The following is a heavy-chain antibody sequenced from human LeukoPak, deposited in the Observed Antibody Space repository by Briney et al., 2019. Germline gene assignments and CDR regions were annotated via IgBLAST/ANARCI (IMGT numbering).Heavy chain of an antibody. D-gene: IGHD6-13*01. Sequence: KPSETLSLTCAVSGYSISSGYYWGWIRQPPGKGLEWIGSIYHSGSTYYNPSLKSRVTISVDTSKNQFSLKLSSVTAADTAVYYCASPRGGSSWPTDEYFQHWGQGTLVTVSS. J-gene: IGHJ1*01. CDR3: ASPRGGSSWPTDEYFQH. V-gene: IGHV4-38-2*01. CDR1: GYSISSGYY. CDR2: IYHSGST.